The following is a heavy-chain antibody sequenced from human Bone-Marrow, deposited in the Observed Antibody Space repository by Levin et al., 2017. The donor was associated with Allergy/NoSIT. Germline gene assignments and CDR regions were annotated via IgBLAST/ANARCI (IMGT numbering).Heavy chain of an antibody. J-gene: IGHJ6*02. CDR3: ARGSVFDFWSGSEPNYYYYGMDV. D-gene: IGHD3-3*01. CDR1: GGSISSYY. CDR2: IYYSGST. V-gene: IGHV4-59*01. Sequence: SETLSLTCTVSGGSISSYYWSWIRQPPGKGLEWIGYIYYSGSTNYNPSLKSRVTISVDTSKNQFSLKLSSVTAADTAVYYCARGSVFDFWSGSEPNYYYYGMDVWGQGTTVTVSS.